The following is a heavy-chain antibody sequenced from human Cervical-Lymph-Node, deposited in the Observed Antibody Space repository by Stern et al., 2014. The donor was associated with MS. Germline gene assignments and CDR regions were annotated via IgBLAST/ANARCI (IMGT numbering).Heavy chain of an antibody. J-gene: IGHJ4*02. D-gene: IGHD2-15*01. Sequence: VQLVQSGGGVVQPGRSLRLSCAASGFIFRNSGMHWVRQAPGKGLEWVAGVWKDGSNKYYADSVKGRFTISRDNSKNMVDLQMNSLRVEDTGIFYCTRDPRGYCSGGSCYQGFFDYWGRGTLVTVSS. CDR1: GFIFRNSG. CDR2: VWKDGSNK. V-gene: IGHV3-33*01. CDR3: TRDPRGYCSGGSCYQGFFDY.